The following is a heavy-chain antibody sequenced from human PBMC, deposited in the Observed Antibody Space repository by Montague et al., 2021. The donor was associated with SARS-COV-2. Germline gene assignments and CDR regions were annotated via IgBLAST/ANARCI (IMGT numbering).Heavy chain of an antibody. CDR1: GLSLNTRRVC. J-gene: IGHJ6*02. CDR3: AWSSDGFFYQCGLDV. CDR2: IYWDEDK. D-gene: IGHD2-21*02. Sequence: PALVKPTQTLILTCSVSGLSLNTRRVCVSWIRQPPGKALEWLARIYWDEDKHYNTSLKTRLTIAKDTSTNQVALTMTNMDPADTGSYFCAWSSDGFFYQCGLDVWGHGTTVTVSS. V-gene: IGHV2-70*11.